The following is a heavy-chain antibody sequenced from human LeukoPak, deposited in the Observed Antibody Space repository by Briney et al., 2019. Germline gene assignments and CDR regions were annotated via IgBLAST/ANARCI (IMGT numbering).Heavy chain of an antibody. D-gene: IGHD3-10*01. V-gene: IGHV3-30*04. Sequence: GGSLRLSCAASGFTFSSYAMHWVRQAPGKGPEWVAVISYDGSNKYYADSVKGRFTISRDNSKNTLYLQMNSLRAEDTAVYYCARGTIYYGSGNYFDYWGQGTLVTVSS. J-gene: IGHJ4*02. CDR2: ISYDGSNK. CDR3: ARGTIYYGSGNYFDY. CDR1: GFTFSSYA.